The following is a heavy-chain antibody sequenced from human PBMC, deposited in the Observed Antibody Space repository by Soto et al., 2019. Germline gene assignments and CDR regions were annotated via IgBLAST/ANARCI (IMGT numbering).Heavy chain of an antibody. D-gene: IGHD6-19*01. V-gene: IGHV3-30*18. Sequence: VQLVESGGGVVQPGRSLRLSCAASGFTFSDYAMHWVRQAPGKGLEWVAVVSHDGRNTHYADSVKGRFTISRDSSKNTVSLEMTSLRAEDTAVYYWAKGVRQWLVTSDFNYWGQGALVTVSS. CDR1: GFTFSDYA. CDR3: AKGVRQWLVTSDFNY. J-gene: IGHJ4*02. CDR2: VSHDGRNT.